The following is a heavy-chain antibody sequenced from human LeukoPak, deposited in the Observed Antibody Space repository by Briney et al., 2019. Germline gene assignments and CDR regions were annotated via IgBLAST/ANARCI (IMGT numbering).Heavy chain of an antibody. D-gene: IGHD2-2*01. J-gene: IGHJ4*02. Sequence: PGGSLRLSCAASGFTFSGSAMHWVRQASGKGLEWVGRIRSKANSYATAYAASVKGRFTISRDDSKNTAYLQMNSLKTEDTAVYYCTRHVPLGYCSSTSCYAFVYWGQGTLVTVSS. CDR2: IRSKANSYAT. V-gene: IGHV3-73*01. CDR3: TRHVPLGYCSSTSCYAFVY. CDR1: GFTFSGSA.